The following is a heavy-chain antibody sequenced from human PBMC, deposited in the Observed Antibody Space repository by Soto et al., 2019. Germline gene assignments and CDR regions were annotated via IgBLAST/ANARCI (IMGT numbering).Heavy chain of an antibody. CDR2: TIPMFATA. D-gene: IGHD6-19*01. Sequence: QVHLVQSGAEVKKPGSSVKVSCKASGGSFRNYIFAWVRQAPGQGLEWMGGTIPMFATAQYAQKLQGRVTITADESTSTVDMDLTSLRSDDTAVYYCARGLFGQQWLVGFDTWGQGTLGTVSS. CDR1: GGSFRNYI. J-gene: IGHJ4*02. V-gene: IGHV1-69*01. CDR3: ARGLFGQQWLVGFDT.